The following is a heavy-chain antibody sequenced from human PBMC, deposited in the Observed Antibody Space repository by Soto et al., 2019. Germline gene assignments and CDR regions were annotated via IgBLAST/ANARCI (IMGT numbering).Heavy chain of an antibody. J-gene: IGHJ4*02. CDR1: GLIFSGYG. Sequence: QVQMVESGGGVVQPGTSLRLSCVVTGLIFSGYGMHWVRQAPGKGLEWVADITYDGSSTYYADAVKGRFTVSRDNSKNILYLQMTRLRGDDTAMYYCAKDQMGRGWRTLDSWGQGTLVIVSS. CDR2: ITYDGSST. CDR3: AKDQMGRGWRTLDS. V-gene: IGHV3-30*18. D-gene: IGHD3-10*01.